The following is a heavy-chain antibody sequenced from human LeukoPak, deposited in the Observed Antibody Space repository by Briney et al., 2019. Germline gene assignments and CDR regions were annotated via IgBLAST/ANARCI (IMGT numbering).Heavy chain of an antibody. CDR2: IIPILDLA. V-gene: IGHV1-69*04. Sequence: SVKVSCKASGGTFSSYTISWVRQAPGQGLEWIGRIIPILDLANYAQKFQGRVMITADRSTSTAYMELSSLRSEDTAVYYCARDESCSTATCLSFFDYWGQGTLVTVSS. CDR3: ARDESCSTATCLSFFDY. D-gene: IGHD2-2*01. CDR1: GGTFSSYT. J-gene: IGHJ4*02.